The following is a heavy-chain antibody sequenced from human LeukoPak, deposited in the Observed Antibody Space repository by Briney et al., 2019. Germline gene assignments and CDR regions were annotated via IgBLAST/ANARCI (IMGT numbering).Heavy chain of an antibody. V-gene: IGHV5-51*01. CDR1: GYSFTSYW. D-gene: IGHD2-2*01. Sequence: GESLKISCKGSGYSFTSYWIGWVRQMPGKGLEWMGIIYPGDSDTRYSPSFQGQVTISADKSISTAYLQLSSLKASDTAMYYCARGGEYCSSTSCYEHWFNPWGQGTLVTVSS. CDR3: ARGGEYCSSTSCYEHWFNP. CDR2: IYPGDSDT. J-gene: IGHJ5*02.